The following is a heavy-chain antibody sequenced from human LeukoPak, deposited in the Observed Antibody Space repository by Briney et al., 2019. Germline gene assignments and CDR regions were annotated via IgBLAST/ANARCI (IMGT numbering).Heavy chain of an antibody. Sequence: GRSLRLSCAASGFTFSSYAMRWVRQAPGKGLEWVAVISYDGSNKYYADSVKGRFTISRDNSKNTLYLQMNSLRAEDTAVYYCARDPIYIAAAGTGDYWGQGTLVTLSS. CDR3: ARDPIYIAAAGTGDY. V-gene: IGHV3-30*01. D-gene: IGHD6-13*01. CDR2: ISYDGSNK. J-gene: IGHJ4*02. CDR1: GFTFSSYA.